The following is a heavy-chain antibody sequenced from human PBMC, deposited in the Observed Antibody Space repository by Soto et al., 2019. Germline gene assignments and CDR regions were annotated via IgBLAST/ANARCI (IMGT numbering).Heavy chain of an antibody. CDR1: GGSISSSSYY. CDR2: IYYSGST. CDR3: AREWSIAVAGTHYYYYYGMDV. Sequence: SETLSLTCTVSGGSISSSSYYWGWIRQPPGKGLEWIGSIYYSGSTYYNPSLKSRVTISVDTSKNQFSLKLSSVTAADTAVYYCAREWSIAVAGTHYYYYYGMDVWGQGTTVTVSS. V-gene: IGHV4-39*02. J-gene: IGHJ6*02. D-gene: IGHD6-19*01.